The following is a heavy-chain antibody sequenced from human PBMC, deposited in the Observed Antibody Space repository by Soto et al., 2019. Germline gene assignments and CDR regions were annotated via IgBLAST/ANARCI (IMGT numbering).Heavy chain of an antibody. Sequence: ASVKVSCKASGYTFTTKFIHWVRQAPGQGLEWMGFINPSAGSAIYAQNFQDRVTMTRDTSTSTVYMDLSSLRSDDTAVYYCARLAIFKVFDYWGQGTLVTVSS. CDR2: INPSAGSA. J-gene: IGHJ4*02. D-gene: IGHD3-3*01. V-gene: IGHV1-46*01. CDR3: ARLAIFKVFDY. CDR1: GYTFTTKF.